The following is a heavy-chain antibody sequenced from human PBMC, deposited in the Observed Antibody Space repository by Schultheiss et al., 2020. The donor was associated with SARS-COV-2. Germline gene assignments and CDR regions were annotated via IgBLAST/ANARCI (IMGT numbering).Heavy chain of an antibody. Sequence: GSLRLSCAVYGGSFSGYYWSWIRQPPGKGLEWIGEINHSGITNYNPSLMSRVTISVDTSKNQFSLKLSSVTAADTAVYYCARVGVWWWDWGQGTLVTVSS. D-gene: IGHD2-21*01. J-gene: IGHJ4*02. CDR1: GGSFSGYY. CDR2: INHSGIT. V-gene: IGHV4-34*01. CDR3: ARVGVWWWD.